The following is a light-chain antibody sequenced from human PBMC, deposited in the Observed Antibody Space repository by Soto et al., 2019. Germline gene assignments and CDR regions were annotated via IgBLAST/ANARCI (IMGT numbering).Light chain of an antibody. V-gene: IGKV1-5*01. CDR2: GAY. CDR1: QSIRNY. J-gene: IGKJ1*01. Sequence: DIQMTQSPPPLSASVGDRVTITCRASQSIRNYLAWYQQMPGKAPKLLIYGAYNLQSGVPSRFSGSGSGTEFTLTISSLQPDDFATYFCQHHNSYSQTFGQGTKVEIK. CDR3: QHHNSYSQT.